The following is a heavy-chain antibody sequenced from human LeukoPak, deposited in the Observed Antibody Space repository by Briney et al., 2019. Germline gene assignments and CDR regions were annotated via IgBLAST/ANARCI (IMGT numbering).Heavy chain of an antibody. CDR1: GGSVGSYY. V-gene: IGHV4-4*07. Sequence: SETLSLTCTVSGGSVGSYYWSWIRQRAGKGLEWIGRMFISGSTYYNPSLTNRVAMSVDTSKNQFSLKLSSVTAADTAVYYCAKDVSMHGSDYRWYFDLWGRGTLVTVSS. D-gene: IGHD1-26*01. CDR2: MFISGST. J-gene: IGHJ2*01. CDR3: AKDVSMHGSDYRWYFDL.